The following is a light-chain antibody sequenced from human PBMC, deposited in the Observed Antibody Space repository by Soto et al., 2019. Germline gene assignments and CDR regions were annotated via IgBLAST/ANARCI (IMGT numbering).Light chain of an antibody. V-gene: IGLV4-69*01. CDR1: SGHSSYA. J-gene: IGLJ2*01. Sequence: QSVLTQSPSASGSLGASVKLTCTLSSGHSSYAIAWHQKQPGKGPRYLMDLNNDGSHTKGDGIPDRFSGSSSGADRYLIIASLQSEDEADYYCQTWGTRFPFFGGGTKLTVL. CDR3: QTWGTRFPF. CDR2: LNNDGSH.